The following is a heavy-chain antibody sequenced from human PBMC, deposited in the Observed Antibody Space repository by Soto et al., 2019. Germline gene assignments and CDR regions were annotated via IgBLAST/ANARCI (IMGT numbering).Heavy chain of an antibody. D-gene: IGHD3-22*01. Sequence: QVQLVQSGAEVKKPGSSVKVSCKASGGTFSSYTISWVRQAPGQGLEWMGRIIAILGIAKYAQKFQGRVTITADKSTSTAYMELSSLRSEDTAVYYWVRKDYDSSEYYYYGMDVWGQGTTVTVSS. J-gene: IGHJ6*02. CDR3: VRKDYDSSEYYYYGMDV. CDR2: IIAILGIA. CDR1: GGTFSSYT. V-gene: IGHV1-69*02.